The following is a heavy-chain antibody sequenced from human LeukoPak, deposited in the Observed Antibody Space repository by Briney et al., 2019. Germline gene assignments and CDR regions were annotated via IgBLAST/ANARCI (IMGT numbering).Heavy chain of an antibody. V-gene: IGHV4-39*07. J-gene: IGHJ6*03. CDR1: GGSISSSSYY. D-gene: IGHD2-2*01. Sequence: SETLSLTCTVSGGSISSSSYYWGWIRQPPGKGLEWIGSIYYSGSTYYNPSLKSRVTISVDTSKNQFSLKLSSVTAADTAVYYCARVTVPSGYYMDVWGKGTTVTISS. CDR3: ARVTVPSGYYMDV. CDR2: IYYSGST.